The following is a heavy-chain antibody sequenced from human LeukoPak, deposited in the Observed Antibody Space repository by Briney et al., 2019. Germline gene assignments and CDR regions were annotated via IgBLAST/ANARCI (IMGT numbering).Heavy chain of an antibody. Sequence: SVKVSCKASGYTFTSYAISWVRQAPGQGLEWMGGIIPIFGTANYAQKFQGRVTITADGSTSTAYMELSSLRSEDTAVYYCARLEITTVTTSDYWGQGTLVTVSS. CDR2: IIPIFGTA. J-gene: IGHJ4*02. CDR1: GYTFTSYA. V-gene: IGHV1-69*13. D-gene: IGHD4-17*01. CDR3: ARLEITTVTTSDY.